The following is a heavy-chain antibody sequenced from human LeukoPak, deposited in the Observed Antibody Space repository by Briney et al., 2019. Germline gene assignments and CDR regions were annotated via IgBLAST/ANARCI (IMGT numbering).Heavy chain of an antibody. CDR3: ARDARYSSGWDENDY. CDR1: GGTFSSYA. D-gene: IGHD6-19*01. CDR2: IIPILGIA. Sequence: ASVKVSCKASGGTFSSYAISWVRQAPGQGLEWMGRIIPILGIANYAQKFQGRVTITADKSTSTAYMELSSLRSEDTAVYYCARDARYSSGWDENDYWGQGTLVTVSS. J-gene: IGHJ4*02. V-gene: IGHV1-69*04.